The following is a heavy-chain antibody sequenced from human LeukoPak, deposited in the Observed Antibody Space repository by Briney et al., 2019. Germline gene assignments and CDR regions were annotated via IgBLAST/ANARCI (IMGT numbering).Heavy chain of an antibody. CDR1: GFTFSSYA. J-gene: IGHJ3*02. D-gene: IGHD1-26*01. V-gene: IGHV3-30-3*01. CDR3: ARARPVVKELPLRRDAFDI. CDR2: ISYDGSNK. Sequence: GGSLRLSCAASGFTFSSYAMHWVRQAPGKGLEWVAVISYDGSNKYYADSVKGRFTISRDNSKNTLYLQMNSLRAEDTAVYYCARARPVVKELPLRRDAFDIWGQGTMVTVSS.